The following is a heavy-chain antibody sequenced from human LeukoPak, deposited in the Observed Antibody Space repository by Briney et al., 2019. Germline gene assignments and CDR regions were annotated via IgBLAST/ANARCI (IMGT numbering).Heavy chain of an antibody. CDR1: GYTFTGYY. Sequence: ASVKVSCKASGYTFTGYYMHWVRQAPGQGLEWMGWINPNSGGTNYAQKFQGRVTMTRDTSISTAYMELRSLRSDDTAVYYCARGRTTVTSSFDCWGQGTLVTVSS. V-gene: IGHV1-2*02. CDR3: ARGRTTVTSSFDC. CDR2: INPNSGGT. D-gene: IGHD4-17*01. J-gene: IGHJ4*02.